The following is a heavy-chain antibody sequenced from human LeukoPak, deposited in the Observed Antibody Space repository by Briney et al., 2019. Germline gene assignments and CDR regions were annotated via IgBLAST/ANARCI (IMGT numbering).Heavy chain of an antibody. V-gene: IGHV4-38-2*02. D-gene: IGHD3-10*01. CDR3: ARSGITMVRGVPLLTVRKNYYYYMDV. CDR2: IDHSGST. CDR1: GYSISSGYY. Sequence: PSETLSLTCTVSGYSISSGYYWGWIRQPPGKGLEWTGSIDHSGSTYYNPSLKSRVTISVDTSKNQFSLKLSSVTAADTAVYYCARSGITMVRGVPLLTVRKNYYYYMDVWGKGTTVTISS. J-gene: IGHJ6*03.